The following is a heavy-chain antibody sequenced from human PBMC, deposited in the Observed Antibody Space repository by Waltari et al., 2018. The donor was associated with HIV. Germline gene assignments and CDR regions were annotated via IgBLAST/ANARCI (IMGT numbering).Heavy chain of an antibody. V-gene: IGHV1-2*06. Sequence: QVQLVQSGAEVKKPGASVKVSCKASGYTFTGYYMHWVRQAPGPGLEWMGRINPSSGGTTEAQKFQGRVTMTRDTSISTAYMELSRLRSDDTAVYYCASGASTPAHGDYWGQGTLVTVSS. J-gene: IGHJ4*02. CDR2: INPSSGGT. CDR1: GYTFTGYY. CDR3: ASGASTPAHGDY.